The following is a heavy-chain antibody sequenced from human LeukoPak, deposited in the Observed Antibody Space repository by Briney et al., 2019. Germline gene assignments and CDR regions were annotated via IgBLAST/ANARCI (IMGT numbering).Heavy chain of an antibody. CDR3: ARNMVRGVIIPTIFDY. CDR1: GYTFTGYY. CDR2: INPNSGGT. J-gene: IGHJ4*02. D-gene: IGHD3-10*01. Sequence: GASVKVSCKASGYTFTGYYMHWVRQAPGQGLEWMGWINPNSGGTNYAQKFQGRVTMTRDTSISTAYMELSRLRSDDTAVYYCARNMVRGVIIPTIFDYWGQGTLVTVSS. V-gene: IGHV1-2*02.